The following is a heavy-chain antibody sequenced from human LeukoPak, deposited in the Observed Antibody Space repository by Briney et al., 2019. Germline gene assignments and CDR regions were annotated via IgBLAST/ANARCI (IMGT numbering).Heavy chain of an antibody. Sequence: SQTLSLTCTVSGGSISSGGYYWSWIRQHPGKGLEWIGYIYDSGSTYYKPSLRSRVTISGDTSKNQFSLKLSSVTAADTAVYYCARRGRSTSYYYYYYMDVWGKGTTVTVSS. CDR3: ARRGRSTSYYYYYYMDV. D-gene: IGHD2-15*01. J-gene: IGHJ6*03. V-gene: IGHV4-31*03. CDR2: IYDSGST. CDR1: GGSISSGGYY.